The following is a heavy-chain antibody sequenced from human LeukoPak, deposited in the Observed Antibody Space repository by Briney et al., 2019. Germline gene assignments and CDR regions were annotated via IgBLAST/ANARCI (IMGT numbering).Heavy chain of an antibody. V-gene: IGHV3-74*01. D-gene: IGHD1-1*01. Sequence: GGSRRLSCAASGFTFSQYWMHWVRQVPGKGPVCVSGINSDGRSTYYAGFVKGRFTISRDNAKNTLYLQMNSLGAEDTAIYYCARGTNSWNDEGWFDPWGQGTLVTVSS. CDR1: GFTFSQYW. CDR3: ARGTNSWNDEGWFDP. CDR2: INSDGRST. J-gene: IGHJ5*02.